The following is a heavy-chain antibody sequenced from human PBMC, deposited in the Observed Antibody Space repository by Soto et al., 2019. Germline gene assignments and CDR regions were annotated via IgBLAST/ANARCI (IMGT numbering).Heavy chain of an antibody. Sequence: PSETLSLTCTVSGCYISSYYWSWIRQPPGKGLEWIGYIYYSGSTNYNPSLKSRVTISVDTSKNQFSLKLSSVTAADTAVYYCAREGGSLNWFDPWGQGTLVTVSS. V-gene: IGHV4-59*12. CDR3: AREGGSLNWFDP. J-gene: IGHJ5*02. CDR1: GCYISSYY. D-gene: IGHD1-26*01. CDR2: IYYSGST.